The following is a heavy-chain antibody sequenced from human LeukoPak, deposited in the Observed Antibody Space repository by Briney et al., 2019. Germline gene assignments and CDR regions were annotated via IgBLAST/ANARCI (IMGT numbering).Heavy chain of an antibody. CDR3: VREIRGIAVAGTDY. V-gene: IGHV3-21*01. D-gene: IGHD6-19*01. Sequence: GGSLRLSCAASGSTFSSYSMNWVRQAPGKGLEWVSSISSSSSYIYYADSVKGRFTISRDNAKNSLYLQMNSLRAEDTAVYYCVREIRGIAVAGTDYWGQGTLVTVSS. J-gene: IGHJ4*02. CDR1: GSTFSSYS. CDR2: ISSSSSYI.